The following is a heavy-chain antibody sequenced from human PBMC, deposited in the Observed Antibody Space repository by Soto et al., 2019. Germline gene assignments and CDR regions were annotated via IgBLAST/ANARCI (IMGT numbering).Heavy chain of an antibody. CDR3: ARYGYYDSSADGDAFDI. D-gene: IGHD3-22*01. CDR1: GYTFTSYG. Sequence: AAVKVSCKASGYTFTSYGISWVRQAPGQGREWMGWISAYNSNTNYAQKVQGRISMTTDTSTSTAYMELRSLRSDDTAVYYCARYGYYDSSADGDAFDIWGQGTMVTVSS. CDR2: ISAYNSNT. J-gene: IGHJ3*02. V-gene: IGHV1-18*04.